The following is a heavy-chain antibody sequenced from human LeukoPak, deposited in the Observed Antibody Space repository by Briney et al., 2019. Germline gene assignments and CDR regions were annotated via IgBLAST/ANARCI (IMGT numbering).Heavy chain of an antibody. Sequence: ASVKVSCKASGYTFTSYGISWVRQAPGQGLEWMGWISGYNGNTNYAQKLQGRVTMTTDTSTDTASMELRGLRSDDTAVYYCARDCSATNCYTNYWGQGTLVTVSS. J-gene: IGHJ4*02. CDR2: ISGYNGNT. V-gene: IGHV1-18*01. CDR3: ARDCSATNCYTNY. D-gene: IGHD2-2*02. CDR1: GYTFTSYG.